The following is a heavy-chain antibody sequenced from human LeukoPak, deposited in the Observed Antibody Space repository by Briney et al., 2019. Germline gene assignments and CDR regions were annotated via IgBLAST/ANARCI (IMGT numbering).Heavy chain of an antibody. D-gene: IGHD6-19*01. J-gene: IGHJ3*02. V-gene: IGHV4-4*07. CDR2: IYTSGST. Sequence: SETLSLTCTVSGGSISSYYWSWIRQPAGKGLEWIGRIYTSGSTNYNPSLKSRVTMSVDTSKSQFSLKLSSVTAADTAVYYCARDREYSSGWYGTHDAFDIWGQGTMVTVSS. CDR3: ARDREYSSGWYGTHDAFDI. CDR1: GGSISSYY.